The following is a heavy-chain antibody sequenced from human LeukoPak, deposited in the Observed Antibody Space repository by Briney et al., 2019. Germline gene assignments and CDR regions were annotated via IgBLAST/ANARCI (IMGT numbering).Heavy chain of an antibody. D-gene: IGHD3-10*01. J-gene: IGHJ5*02. Sequence: ASVKVSCKASGGTFSNYVISWVRRAPGQGLEWMGGIIPMFGSATYSEKFQGRVTITTDESTSTGYMEMSRLTSEDTAVYYCARGQYYGSETYWHTKWFDPWGQGTPVTVSS. CDR2: IIPMFGSA. V-gene: IGHV1-69*05. CDR1: GGTFSNYV. CDR3: ARGQYYGSETYWHTKWFDP.